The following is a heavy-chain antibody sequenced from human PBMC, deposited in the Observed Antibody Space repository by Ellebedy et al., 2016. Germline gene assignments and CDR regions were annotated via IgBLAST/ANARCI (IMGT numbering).Heavy chain of an antibody. D-gene: IGHD3-22*01. CDR1: GGSLISYY. V-gene: IGHV4-59*01. J-gene: IGHJ4*02. Sequence: SETLSLTCTVSGGSLISYYWSWIRQPPGEGLEWIGYIYYSGSTYYNPSLKSRVTISVDTSQNQFSLKLTSVTAADTAVYYCARGYYDSSGYFWSYFDYWGQGTLVTVSA. CDR3: ARGYYDSSGYFWSYFDY. CDR2: IYYSGST.